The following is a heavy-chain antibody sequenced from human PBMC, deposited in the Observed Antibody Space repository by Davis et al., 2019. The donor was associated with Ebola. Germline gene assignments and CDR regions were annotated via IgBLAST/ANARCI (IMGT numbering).Heavy chain of an antibody. V-gene: IGHV3-30-3*01. D-gene: IGHD3/OR15-3a*01. Sequence: GESLKISCTASAGSDFNTYTVHWVRQAPGKGLEWVAGISFDGGYERYAESVKGRFTVSNENYKSMPHLQMNSLRPEDTAVYYCARRQYALSNGYYSGNFQYAMDVWGQGTTVTVSS. CDR1: AGSDFNTYT. CDR3: ARRQYALSNGYYSGNFQYAMDV. J-gene: IGHJ6*02. CDR2: ISFDGGYE.